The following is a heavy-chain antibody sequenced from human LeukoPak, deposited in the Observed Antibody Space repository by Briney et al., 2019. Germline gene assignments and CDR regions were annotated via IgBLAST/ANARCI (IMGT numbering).Heavy chain of an antibody. CDR2: INHSGST. D-gene: IGHD6-19*01. Sequence: PSETLSLTCAVYGGSFSGYYWSWIRQPPGKGLEWIGEINHSGSTNYNPSLKSRVTISVDTSKNQFSLKLSSVTAADTAVYYCAGSGWYSAFDIWGQGTMVTVSS. V-gene: IGHV4-34*01. CDR1: GGSFSGYY. J-gene: IGHJ3*02. CDR3: AGSGWYSAFDI.